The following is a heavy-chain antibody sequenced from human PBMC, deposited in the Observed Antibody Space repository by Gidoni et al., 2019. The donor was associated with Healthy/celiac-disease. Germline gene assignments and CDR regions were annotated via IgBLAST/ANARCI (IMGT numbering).Heavy chain of an antibody. Sequence: EVQLLESGGGLVQPGGSLILSCAASGFTFSSYAMSWVRQAPGKGLEGVSAISGSGGSKYYADSVKGRFTISRDNSKNTLYLQMNSLRAEDTAVYYCAKGDPLYVGYFQHWGQGTLVTVSS. D-gene: IGHD2-8*01. CDR3: AKGDPLYVGYFQH. J-gene: IGHJ1*01. V-gene: IGHV3-23*01. CDR1: GFTFSSYA. CDR2: ISGSGGSK.